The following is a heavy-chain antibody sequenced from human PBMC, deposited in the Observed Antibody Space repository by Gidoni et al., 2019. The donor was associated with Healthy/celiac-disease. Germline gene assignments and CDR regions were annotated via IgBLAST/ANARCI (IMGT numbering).Heavy chain of an antibody. V-gene: IGHV3-30*18. J-gene: IGHJ4*02. Sequence: QVQLVESGGGVVQPGRSLRLSCAASGFTFSSYGMHWVRQAPGKGLEWVAVISYDGSNKYYADSVKGRFTISRDNSENTLYLQMNSLRAEDTAVYYCAKSMTTVVTPAVGFDYWGQGTLVTVSS. D-gene: IGHD4-17*01. CDR2: ISYDGSNK. CDR1: GFTFSSYG. CDR3: AKSMTTVVTPAVGFDY.